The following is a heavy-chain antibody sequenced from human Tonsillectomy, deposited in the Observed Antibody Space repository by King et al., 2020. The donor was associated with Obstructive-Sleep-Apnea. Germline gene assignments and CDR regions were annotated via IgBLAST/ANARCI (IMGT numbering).Heavy chain of an antibody. J-gene: IGHJ3*02. Sequence: VQLVESGGGLVQPGRSLRLSCAASGFTFDDYAMHWVRQTPGKGLEWVSGINWNSGYIGYADSVKGRFTISRDNAKNSLYLQMNSLRVGDTALYYCARDRAGGVRDAFDIWGQGTMVTVSS. CDR3: ARDRAGGVRDAFDI. CDR2: INWNSGYI. D-gene: IGHD3-16*01. CDR1: GFTFDDYA. V-gene: IGHV3-9*01.